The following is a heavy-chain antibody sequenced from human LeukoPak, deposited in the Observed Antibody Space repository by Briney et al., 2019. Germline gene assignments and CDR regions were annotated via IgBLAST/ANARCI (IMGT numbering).Heavy chain of an antibody. CDR2: INPNSGGT. CDR3: ARDRGYSSSWWN. J-gene: IGHJ4*02. D-gene: IGHD6-13*01. V-gene: IGHV1-2*02. CDR1: GYTFTGYY. Sequence: ASVKVSCKASGYTFTGYYMHWVRQAPGQGLEWMGWINPNSGGTNYAQKFQGRVTMTRDTSISTAYMELSRLRSDDTAVYYCARDRGYSSSWWNWGQGTLVTVSS.